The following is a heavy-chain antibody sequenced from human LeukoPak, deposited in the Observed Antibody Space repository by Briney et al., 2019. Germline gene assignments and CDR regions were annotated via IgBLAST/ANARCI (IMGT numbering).Heavy chain of an antibody. Sequence: GGSLRLSCAASGFTFSSYWMSWVRQAPGKGLEWVANIKQDGSEKYYVDSVKGRFTISRDNAKNSLYLQMNSLRAEDTAVYHCARDPPLAAAGTYYWGQGTLVTVSS. CDR1: GFTFSSYW. D-gene: IGHD6-13*01. CDR3: ARDPPLAAAGTYY. CDR2: IKQDGSEK. J-gene: IGHJ4*02. V-gene: IGHV3-7*04.